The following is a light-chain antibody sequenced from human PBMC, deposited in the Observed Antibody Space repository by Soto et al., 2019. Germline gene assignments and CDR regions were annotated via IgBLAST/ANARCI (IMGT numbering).Light chain of an antibody. Sequence: IVLTQSPATLSLSPGGSATLSFRAILSVISNLAWYQQKPGHAPRLLIYDASHRATGSPARFSGSGSGTDFSLTISSLDPEDFAVYYCQQRSNLRGTFGQGRRVEIK. CDR3: QQRSNLRGT. CDR2: DAS. CDR1: LSVISN. J-gene: IGKJ5*01. V-gene: IGKV3-11*01.